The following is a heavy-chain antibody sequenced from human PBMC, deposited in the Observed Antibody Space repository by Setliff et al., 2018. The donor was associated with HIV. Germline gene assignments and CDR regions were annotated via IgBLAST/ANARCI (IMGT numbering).Heavy chain of an antibody. V-gene: IGHV1-46*01. D-gene: IGHD6-13*01. CDR3: ARDVERYSSHSGSGP. CDR2: INPSGGST. CDR1: GYTFTSYY. J-gene: IGHJ5*02. Sequence: ASVKVSCKASGYTFTSYYMHWVRQAPGQGLEWMGIINPSGGSTSYAQKFQGRVTMTRDTSTSTVYMELSSLRSDDTAVYYCARDVERYSSHSGSGPWGQGTLVTVSS.